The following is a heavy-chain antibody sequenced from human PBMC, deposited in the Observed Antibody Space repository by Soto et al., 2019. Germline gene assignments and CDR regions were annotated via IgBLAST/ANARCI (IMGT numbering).Heavy chain of an antibody. Sequence: ASVKVSCKASGYTFTSYDINWVRQATGQGLEWMGWMNPNSGNTGYAQKFQGRVTMTTDRSTNTAYMELRNLRSDDTALYYCREAAGSPLDSWGQGTQVTSPQ. D-gene: IGHD6-13*01. V-gene: IGHV1-8*01. CDR1: GYTFTSYD. CDR3: REAAGSPLDS. CDR2: MNPNSGNT. J-gene: IGHJ4*02.